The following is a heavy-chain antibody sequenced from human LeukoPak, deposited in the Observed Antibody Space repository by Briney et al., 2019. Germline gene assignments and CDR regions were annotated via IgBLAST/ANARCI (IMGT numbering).Heavy chain of an antibody. CDR3: ASLGSGSYRFSNYYMDV. CDR2: INPNGGGT. J-gene: IGHJ6*03. V-gene: IGHV1-2*02. CDR1: GYTFTGYY. Sequence: ASVKVSCKASGYTFTGYYMHWVRQAPGQGLEWMGWINPNGGGTNYAQKFQGRVTMTRDTSISTAYMELSRLRSDDTAVYYCASLGSGSYRFSNYYMDVWGKGTTVTISS. D-gene: IGHD3-10*02.